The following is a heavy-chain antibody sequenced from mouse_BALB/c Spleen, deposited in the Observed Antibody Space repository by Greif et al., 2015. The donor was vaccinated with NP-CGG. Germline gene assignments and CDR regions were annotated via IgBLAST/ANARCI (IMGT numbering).Heavy chain of an antibody. CDR1: GYTFTSYW. V-gene: IGHV1-7*01. D-gene: IGHD3-3*01. CDR3: ARSGTYYFDY. CDR2: INPSTGYT. J-gene: IGHJ2*01. Sequence: VQLQQSGAELAKPGASVKMSCKASGYTFTSYWMHWVKQRPGQGLEWIGYINPSTGYTEYNQKFKDKATSTADKSSSTAYMQLSSLTSEDSAVYYCARSGTYYFDYWGQGTTLIVSS.